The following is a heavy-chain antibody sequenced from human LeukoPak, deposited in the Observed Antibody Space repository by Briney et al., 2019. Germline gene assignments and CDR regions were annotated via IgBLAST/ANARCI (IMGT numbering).Heavy chain of an antibody. V-gene: IGHV3-23*01. CDR2: ISGSGSST. Sequence: GGSLRLSCAASGFTFSSYAMSWVRQAPGKGLEWLPSISGSGSSTYYADSVKGRFTISRDNSKNTLYVQMNSLRAEDTAVYSCAKGLQWELPFDYWGQGTLVTVSS. CDR1: GFTFSSYA. D-gene: IGHD1-26*01. CDR3: AKGLQWELPFDY. J-gene: IGHJ4*02.